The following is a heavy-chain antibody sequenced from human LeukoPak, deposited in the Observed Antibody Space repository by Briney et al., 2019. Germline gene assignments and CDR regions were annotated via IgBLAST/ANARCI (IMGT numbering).Heavy chain of an antibody. D-gene: IGHD4-17*01. CDR2: ISSSSSYI. CDR1: GLTFSSYS. J-gene: IGHJ6*02. CDR3: ARDRATTDYYYGMDV. V-gene: IGHV3-21*01. Sequence: PGGSLRLSCAASGLTFSSYSMNWVRQAPGKGLEWVSSISSSSSYIYYAGSVKGRFTISRDNAKNSLYLQMNSLRAEDTAVYYCARDRATTDYYYGMDVWGQGTTVTVSS.